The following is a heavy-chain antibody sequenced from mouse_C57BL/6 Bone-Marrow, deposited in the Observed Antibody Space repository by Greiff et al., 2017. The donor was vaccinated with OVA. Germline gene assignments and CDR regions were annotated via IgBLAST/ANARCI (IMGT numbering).Heavy chain of an antibody. CDR1: GFTFSDFY. CDR2: SRNKANDYTT. CDR3: ARDSSGDWFAY. J-gene: IGHJ3*01. D-gene: IGHD3-2*02. Sequence: EVKLVESGGGLVQSGRSLRLSCATSGFTFSDFYMEWVRQAPGKGLEWIAASRNKANDYTTEYSASVKGRFLESRDTSQCILYLQMNALRAEDTASYYCARDSSGDWFAYWGQGTLVTVSA. V-gene: IGHV7-1*01.